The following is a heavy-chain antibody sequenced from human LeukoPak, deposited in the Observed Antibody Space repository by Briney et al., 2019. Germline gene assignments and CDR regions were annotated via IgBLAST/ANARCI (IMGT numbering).Heavy chain of an antibody. Sequence: PGGSLRLSCAASGFTFSSYDMNWVRQAPGKGLEWVSYISSSSSTIYYADSVKGRFTISRDNARNSLYLQMNSLRDEDTAVYFCARDGSFMARGLPNWFDPWGQGTLVTVSS. CDR3: ARDGSFMARGLPNWFDP. J-gene: IGHJ5*02. CDR2: ISSSSSTI. V-gene: IGHV3-48*02. D-gene: IGHD3-10*01. CDR1: GFTFSSYD.